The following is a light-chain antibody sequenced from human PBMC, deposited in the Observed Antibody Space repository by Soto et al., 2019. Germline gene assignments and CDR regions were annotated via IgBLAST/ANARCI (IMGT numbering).Light chain of an antibody. Sequence: QSALTQPASVSGSPGQSITISCTGTNSDVGRYNYVSWYQQQPGKAPKLMIYEVSNRPSGVSNRFSGSKSGNTASLTISGLQAEDEADYYCSSYTTSSTAYVFGIGTKLTV. J-gene: IGLJ1*01. CDR1: NSDVGRYNY. CDR2: EVS. V-gene: IGLV2-14*01. CDR3: SSYTTSSTAYV.